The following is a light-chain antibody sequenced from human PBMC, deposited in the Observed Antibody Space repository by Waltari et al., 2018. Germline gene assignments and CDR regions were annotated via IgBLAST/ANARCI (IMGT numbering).Light chain of an antibody. CDR3: QQSFSTPKT. V-gene: IGKV1-39*01. CDR2: TAS. J-gene: IGKJ1*01. Sequence: DFRVTQSPSSLSAPVGDRVTITCRASQSISTYLNWYQQKPGKAPKLLIFTASSLQSGVPSRFSGSGSGTDFTLTISSLQPEDSATYYCQQSFSTPKTFGQGTKVEIK. CDR1: QSISTY.